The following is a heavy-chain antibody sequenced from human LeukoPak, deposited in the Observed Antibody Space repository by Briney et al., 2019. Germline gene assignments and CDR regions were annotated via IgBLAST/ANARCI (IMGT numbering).Heavy chain of an antibody. CDR2: INTYNGDT. CDR3: ARTGQPNWFDP. Sequence: GASVKVSCKASGYTFTSYGISWVRQAPGQGLEWMGWINTYNGDTSYVQKLQGRVTMTTDTSTSTAYMELRSLRFDGSAMYYCARTGQPNWFDPWGQGTLITVSS. CDR1: GYTFTSYG. D-gene: IGHD1-1*01. J-gene: IGHJ5*02. V-gene: IGHV1-18*01.